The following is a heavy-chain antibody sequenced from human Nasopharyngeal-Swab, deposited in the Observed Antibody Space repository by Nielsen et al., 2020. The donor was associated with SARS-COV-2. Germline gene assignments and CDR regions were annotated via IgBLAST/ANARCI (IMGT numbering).Heavy chain of an antibody. CDR2: INTKTGNP. Sequence: WVRQAPGQGLEWVGRINTKTGNPMYVPGFTGRFVLSLDTSVNTAYLQINTLKAEDTAVYYCGRYIPATGSGDYWGQGTLVTVSS. CDR3: GRYIPATGSGDY. V-gene: IGHV7-4-1*02. J-gene: IGHJ4*02. D-gene: IGHD6-13*01.